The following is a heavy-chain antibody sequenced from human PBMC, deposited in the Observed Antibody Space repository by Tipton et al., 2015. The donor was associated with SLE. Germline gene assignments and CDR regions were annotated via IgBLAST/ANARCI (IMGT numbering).Heavy chain of an antibody. CDR1: GGFISSGVYY. J-gene: IGHJ6*03. CDR3: ARLGGNYYFYMDV. Sequence: GLVKPSETLSLTCTVSGGFISSGVYYWAWIRQHPGKGLEWLGYISYNGDTDYNPSLNRRVTISLDTSENHFSLRLNSVTAADTAVYYCARLGGNYYFYMDVWGKGTTVTVSS. D-gene: IGHD1-14*01. CDR2: ISYNGDT. V-gene: IGHV4-31*03.